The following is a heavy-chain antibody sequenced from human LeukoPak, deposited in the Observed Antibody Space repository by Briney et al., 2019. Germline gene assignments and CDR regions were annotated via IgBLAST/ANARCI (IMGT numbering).Heavy chain of an antibody. CDR3: AREFAGGLVMGPVDY. Sequence: SETLSLTCTVSGGSISSGDYYWSWIRQPPGKGLEWIGYIYYSGSTYYNPSLKSRVTISVDTSKNQFSLKLSSVTAAGTAVYYCAREFAGGLVMGPVDYWGQGTLVTVSS. J-gene: IGHJ4*02. CDR2: IYYSGST. D-gene: IGHD3-16*01. V-gene: IGHV4-30-4*01. CDR1: GGSISSGDYY.